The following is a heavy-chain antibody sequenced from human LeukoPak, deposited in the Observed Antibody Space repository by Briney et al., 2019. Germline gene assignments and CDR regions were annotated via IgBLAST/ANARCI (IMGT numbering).Heavy chain of an antibody. D-gene: IGHD2-21*02. Sequence: SETLSLTCSVSGGSINSSRYLWGWIRQPPGEVLYWNESTFYRGDISYNSSLESRASIVVYISKSQFSLKLSSVTAADTTVYSCARHVPSALRLVVVTADWYFDLWGRGTMVTVSS. V-gene: IGHV4-39*01. CDR1: GGSINSSRYL. CDR3: ARHVPSALRLVVVTADWYFDL. J-gene: IGHJ2*01. CDR2: TFYRGDI.